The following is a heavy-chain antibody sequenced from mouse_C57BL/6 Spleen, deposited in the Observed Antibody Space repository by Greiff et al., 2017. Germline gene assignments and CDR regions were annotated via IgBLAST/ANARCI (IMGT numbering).Heavy chain of an antibody. CDR3: ARRYYGTYAMDY. J-gene: IGHJ4*01. Sequence: EVKLVESGGGLVKPGGSLKLSCAASGFTFSDYGMHWVRQAPEKGLEWVAYISSGSSTIYYADTVKGRFTISRDNAKNTLFLQMTSLRSEDTAMYYCARRYYGTYAMDYWGQGTSVTVSS. D-gene: IGHD1-1*01. V-gene: IGHV5-17*01. CDR1: GFTFSDYG. CDR2: ISSGSSTI.